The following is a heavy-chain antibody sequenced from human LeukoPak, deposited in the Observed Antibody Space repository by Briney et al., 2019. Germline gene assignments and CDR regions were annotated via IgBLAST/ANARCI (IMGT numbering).Heavy chain of an antibody. V-gene: IGHV1-69*05. J-gene: IGHJ4*02. CDR1: GGTFSSYA. CDR2: IIPIFGTA. Sequence: ASVKVSCKASGGTFSSYAISWVRQAPGQGLEWMGGIIPIFGTANYAQKFQGRVTITRDTSASTAYMELSSLRSEDTAVYYCARGGYYYDSSLDYWGQGTLVTVSS. CDR3: ARGGYYYDSSLDY. D-gene: IGHD3-22*01.